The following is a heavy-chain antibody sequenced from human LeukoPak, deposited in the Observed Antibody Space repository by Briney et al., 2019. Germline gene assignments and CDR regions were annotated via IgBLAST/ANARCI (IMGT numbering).Heavy chain of an antibody. CDR3: ARGPNWTGMDV. D-gene: IGHD1-20*01. CDR2: INHSGST. V-gene: IGHV4-34*01. CDR1: GGSFSGYY. J-gene: IGHJ6*02. Sequence: SETLSLTCAVYGGSFSGYYWSWTRRPPGKGLEWIGEINHSGSTNYNPSLKSRVTVSVDTSKNQFSLKLSSVTAADTAVYYCARGPNWTGMDVWGQGTTVTVSS.